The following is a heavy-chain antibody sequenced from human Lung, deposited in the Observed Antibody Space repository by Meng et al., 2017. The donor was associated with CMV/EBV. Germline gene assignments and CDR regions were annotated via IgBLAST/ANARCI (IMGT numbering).Heavy chain of an antibody. CDR2: IGATAGGT. Sequence: SCAASGLTFSSYGMSWVRQAPGKGLEWVSSIGATAGGTYYADSVKGRFTISRDNAKNTLYLQMNSLRAEDTAVYYCAKYSAVGERLYYFDYWGTGKLV. CDR3: AKYSAVGERLYYFDY. D-gene: IGHD2-21*01. V-gene: IGHV3-23*01. J-gene: IGHJ4*02. CDR1: GLTFSSYG.